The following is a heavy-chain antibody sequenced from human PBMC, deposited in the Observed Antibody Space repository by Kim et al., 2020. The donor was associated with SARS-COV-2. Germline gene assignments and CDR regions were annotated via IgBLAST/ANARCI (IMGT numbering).Heavy chain of an antibody. CDR1: GDSVSSNNAA. J-gene: IGHJ6*02. Sequence: SQTLSLTCAISGDSVSSNNAAWNWIRQSPSRGLEWLGRTYYRSKWFNDYALSVKSRITINPDTSKNHFSLQLSSVTPEDTAVYYCANGGSGLGGMNVWGQGTTVPV. CDR3: ANGGSGLGGMNV. V-gene: IGHV6-1*01. D-gene: IGHD3-16*01. CDR2: TYYRSKWFN.